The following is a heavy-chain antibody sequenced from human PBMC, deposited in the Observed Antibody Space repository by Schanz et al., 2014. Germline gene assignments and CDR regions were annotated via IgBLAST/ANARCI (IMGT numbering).Heavy chain of an antibody. J-gene: IGHJ4*02. Sequence: EVQLVESGGVVVQPGGSLRLSCVASGFSFSNYSMNWVRQAPGKGLEWLSHISGSGGDSVDYADSVKGRFTISRDNAKNSLYLQMNSLRAEDTAVYYCARSRGFDYSFDVWGRGTLVAVSS. CDR2: ISGSGGDSV. V-gene: IGHV3-48*01. CDR3: ARSRGFDYSFDV. D-gene: IGHD5-12*01. CDR1: GFSFSNYS.